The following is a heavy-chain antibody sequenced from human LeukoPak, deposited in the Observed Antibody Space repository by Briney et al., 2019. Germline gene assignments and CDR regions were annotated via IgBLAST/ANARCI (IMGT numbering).Heavy chain of an antibody. Sequence: EPSETLSLTCTVSGGSISSYYWSWIRQPPGKGLEWIGEINHSGSTNYNPSLKSRVTISVDTSKNQFSLKLSSVTAADTAVYYCANRRRYCSGGSCYSYYFDYWGQGTLVTVSS. J-gene: IGHJ4*02. CDR2: INHSGST. V-gene: IGHV4-34*01. CDR3: ANRRRYCSGGSCYSYYFDY. CDR1: GGSISSYY. D-gene: IGHD2-15*01.